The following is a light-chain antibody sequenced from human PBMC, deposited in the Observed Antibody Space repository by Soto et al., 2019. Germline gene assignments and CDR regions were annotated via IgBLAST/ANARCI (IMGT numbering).Light chain of an antibody. CDR1: QTVLSN. CDR2: GAS. J-gene: IGKJ5*01. V-gene: IGKV3-20*01. CDR3: QQHGSSPIT. Sequence: EIVMTQSPATLSVSPGERATLSCRASQTVLSNLAWYQQKPGQTPRLLIYGASSRATGIPDRFSGSGSGTDLTLTISRLEPEDFAVYYCQQHGSSPITFGQGTRLEI.